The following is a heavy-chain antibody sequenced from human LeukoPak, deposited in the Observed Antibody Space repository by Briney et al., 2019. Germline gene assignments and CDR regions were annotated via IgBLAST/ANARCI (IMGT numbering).Heavy chain of an antibody. CDR1: GGSISSGSYY. V-gene: IGHV4-61*02. Sequence: SETLSLTCTVSGGSISSGSYYWSWIRQPAGKGPEWIGRIYTSGSTNYNPSLKSRVTITVDTSKNQFSLKLSSVTAADTAVYYCAREPYNYYGSGSSVLDNWFDPWGQGTLVTVSS. J-gene: IGHJ5*02. CDR2: IYTSGST. CDR3: AREPYNYYGSGSSVLDNWFDP. D-gene: IGHD3-10*01.